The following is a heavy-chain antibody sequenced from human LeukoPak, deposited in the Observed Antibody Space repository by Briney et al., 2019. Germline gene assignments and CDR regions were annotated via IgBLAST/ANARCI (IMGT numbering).Heavy chain of an antibody. CDR3: ARDPGYCSSTSCYSYYFDC. V-gene: IGHV3-21*01. CDR1: GFTFTSYS. Sequence: PGGSLRLSRAASGFTFTSYSMNWVRQAPGKGLEWVSSITSSSRYIYYADSVKGRFTISRDNAKNSLYLQMNSLRAEDTAVYYCARDPGYCSSTSCYSYYFDCWGQGTLVTVSS. J-gene: IGHJ4*02. D-gene: IGHD2-2*01. CDR2: ITSSSRYI.